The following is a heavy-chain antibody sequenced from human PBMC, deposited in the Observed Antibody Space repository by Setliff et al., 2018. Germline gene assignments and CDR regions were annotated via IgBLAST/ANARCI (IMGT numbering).Heavy chain of an antibody. CDR1: GYTFTSYG. V-gene: IGHV1-18*01. Sequence: ASVKVSCKASGYTFTSYGISWVRQAPGQGLEWMGWISAYNGNTNYAQKLQGRVTMTTDTSTDTAYMELSSLRSDDTAVYYCATIGLDTAMITGVLFDFWGQGTLVTVSS. CDR3: ATIGLDTAMITGVLFDF. J-gene: IGHJ4*02. CDR2: ISAYNGNT. D-gene: IGHD5-18*01.